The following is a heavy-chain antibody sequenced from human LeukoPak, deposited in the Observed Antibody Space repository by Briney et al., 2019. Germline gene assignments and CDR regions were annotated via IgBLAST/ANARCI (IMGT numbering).Heavy chain of an antibody. CDR2: ISSSSSYI. CDR3: ARVVTIFGVVITGSDY. J-gene: IGHJ4*02. Sequence: PGGSLRLSCAASGFTFSSYSKKWVRQAPGKGLEWVSSISSSSSYIYYADSVKGRFTISRDNAKNSLYLQMNSLRAEDTAVYYCARVVTIFGVVITGSDYWGQGTLVTVSS. CDR1: GFTFSSYS. V-gene: IGHV3-21*01. D-gene: IGHD3-3*01.